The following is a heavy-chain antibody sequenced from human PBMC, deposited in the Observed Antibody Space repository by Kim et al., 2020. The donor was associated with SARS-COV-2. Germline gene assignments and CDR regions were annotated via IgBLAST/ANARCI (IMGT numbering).Heavy chain of an antibody. CDR2: IVNSGSSI. CDR1: GFTFSSYS. V-gene: IGHV3-48*02. D-gene: IGHD3-10*01. CDR3: AGEAAGSGSYLPH. J-gene: IGHJ4*02. Sequence: GGSLRLSCAASGFTFSSYSMNWVRQAPGKGLEWLSYIVNSGSSIYYADSVRGRFTISRDNAKNSLYLQMNSLRDEDTAVYYCAGEAAGSGSYLPHWGQG.